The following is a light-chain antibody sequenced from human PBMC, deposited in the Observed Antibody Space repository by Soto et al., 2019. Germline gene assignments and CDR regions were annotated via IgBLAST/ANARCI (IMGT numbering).Light chain of an antibody. Sequence: IPMTQSPSPLSASVGDRVTMTCRASQSLNRDYLAWYQQKPGKAPKLLIYKASTLETDVPSRFSGGGSGTAFTLTSISLQADDFATYYCHQYDSYPRTFGQGTKVDIK. V-gene: IGKV1-5*03. CDR2: KAS. CDR3: HQYDSYPRT. CDR1: QSLNRDY. J-gene: IGKJ1*01.